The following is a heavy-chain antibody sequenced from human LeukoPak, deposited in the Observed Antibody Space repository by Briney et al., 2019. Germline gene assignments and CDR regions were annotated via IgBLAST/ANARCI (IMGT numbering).Heavy chain of an antibody. J-gene: IGHJ3*02. CDR3: ARDVVVTSSPDAFDI. D-gene: IGHD2-21*02. CDR1: GDSVTSGGYF. V-gene: IGHV4-31*01. CDR2: ISNSGTT. Sequence: PSQTLSLTCTVSGDSVTSGGYFWTWIRQHPGKGLEWIGYISNSGTTSYNPSLKGQVSISVDTSNNQFSLRLSSVTAADTAVYYCARDVVVTSSPDAFDIWGQGTMVTVS.